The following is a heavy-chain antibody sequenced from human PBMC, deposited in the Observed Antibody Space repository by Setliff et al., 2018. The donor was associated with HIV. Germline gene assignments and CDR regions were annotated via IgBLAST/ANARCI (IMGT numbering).Heavy chain of an antibody. D-gene: IGHD3-3*01. J-gene: IGHJ4*02. Sequence: PSETLSLTCSVSGGSTTSGGYYWSWIRQHPGKGLEYIGYTYYSGSTYYNPSLKSRVTMSIDTSTQQFFLNVTSVTAADTAVYYCAGFSYNFWVYRFDHWGQGALVTVS. V-gene: IGHV4-31*03. CDR3: AGFSYNFWVYRFDH. CDR2: TYYSGST. CDR1: GGSTTSGGYY.